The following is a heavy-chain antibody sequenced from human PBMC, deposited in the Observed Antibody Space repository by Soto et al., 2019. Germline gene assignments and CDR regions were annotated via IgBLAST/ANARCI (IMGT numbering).Heavy chain of an antibody. CDR1: GFAFSAYY. CDR2: ISESGTTI. Sequence: QVHLMESGGGLVKPGGSLRLSCAASGFAFSAYYMSWIRQAPGMGLEWLSYISESGTTIYYADSVKGRFTISRDNAKNSLYLQMNSLRVEDTAVYYCTRSDYDTSGYTDYWGQGTLVTVSS. CDR3: TRSDYDTSGYTDY. J-gene: IGHJ4*02. V-gene: IGHV3-11*01. D-gene: IGHD3-22*01.